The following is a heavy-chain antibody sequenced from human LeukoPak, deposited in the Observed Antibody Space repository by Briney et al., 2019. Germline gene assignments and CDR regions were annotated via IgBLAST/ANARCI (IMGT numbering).Heavy chain of an antibody. V-gene: IGHV3-74*01. J-gene: IGHJ4*02. CDR2: INGDGSSR. D-gene: IGHD3-22*01. CDR3: ARDVDESSGYFDF. Sequence: GRSLRLSCAASGFTSSSFWMHWVRQAPGKGLVWVSRINGDGSSRSYADSVKGRFTISRDNAKNTLYLQMNSLRVEDTAVYYCARDVDESSGYFDFWGQGTLVTVSS. CDR1: GFTSSSFW.